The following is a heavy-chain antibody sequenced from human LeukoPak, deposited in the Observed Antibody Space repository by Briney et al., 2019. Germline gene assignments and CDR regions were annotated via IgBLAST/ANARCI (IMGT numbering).Heavy chain of an antibody. D-gene: IGHD3-16*02. V-gene: IGHV1-18*01. CDR1: GGTFSSYA. J-gene: IGHJ5*02. CDR2: ISAYNGNT. CDR3: ARAGITFGGVIVSWFDP. Sequence: ASVKVSCTASGGTFSSYAISWVRQAPGQGLEWMGWISAYNGNTNYAQKLQGRVTMTTDTSTSTAYMELRSLRSDDTAVYYCARAGITFGGVIVSWFDPWGQGTLVTVSS.